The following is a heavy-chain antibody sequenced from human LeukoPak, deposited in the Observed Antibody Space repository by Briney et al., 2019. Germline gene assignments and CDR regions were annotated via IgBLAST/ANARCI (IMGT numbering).Heavy chain of an antibody. CDR3: ARAQGVAVAPTYYSYYMDV. CDR2: ISAYNGNT. CDR1: GYTFTSYG. D-gene: IGHD6-19*01. V-gene: IGHV1-18*01. Sequence: ASVKVSCKASGYTFTSYGISWVRQAPGQGLEWMGWISAYNGNTNYAQKLQGRATMTTDTSTSTAYMELRSLRSDDTAVFYCARAQGVAVAPTYYSYYMDVWGTGTTVTVSS. J-gene: IGHJ6*03.